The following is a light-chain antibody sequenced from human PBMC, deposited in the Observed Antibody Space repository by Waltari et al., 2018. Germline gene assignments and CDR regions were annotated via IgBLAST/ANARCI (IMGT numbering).Light chain of an antibody. Sequence: QSVLTQPPSASGTPGQRVTISCSGGTSNIGRNHGQWYQHLPGTAPKLLIHSNEERPSGVPDRFSGSKSGTSASLAISGLQSEDEVDYFCATWDDSLGGPVFGGGTKLTVL. V-gene: IGLV1-44*01. CDR1: TSNIGRNH. CDR3: ATWDDSLGGPV. CDR2: SNE. J-gene: IGLJ3*02.